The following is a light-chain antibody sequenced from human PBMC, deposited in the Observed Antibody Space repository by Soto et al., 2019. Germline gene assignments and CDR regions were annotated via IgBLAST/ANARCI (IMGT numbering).Light chain of an antibody. Sequence: EIVMTQSPATLSVSPGERATLSCRASHSVNSDLAWYQQKPGQAPRLLIHDASTRATGIPVRFSASGSGTEFTLTISSLQSEDFAIYYCQQYNNWPLGFVGGTKVEIK. J-gene: IGKJ4*01. CDR2: DAS. CDR3: QQYNNWPLG. CDR1: HSVNSD. V-gene: IGKV3-15*01.